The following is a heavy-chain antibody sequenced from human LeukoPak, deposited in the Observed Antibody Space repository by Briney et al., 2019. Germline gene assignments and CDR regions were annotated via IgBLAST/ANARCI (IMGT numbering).Heavy chain of an antibody. CDR3: ARQTEYYYDSSGCFDY. CDR2: IYYSGST. CDR1: GGSISSSSYY. V-gene: IGHV4-39*01. D-gene: IGHD3-22*01. Sequence: SETLSLTCTVSGGSISSSSYYWGWIRQPPGKGLEWIGSIYYSGSTYYNPSLKSRVTISVDTSKNQFSLKLSSVTAADTAVYYCARQTEYYYDSSGCFDYWGQGTLVTVSS. J-gene: IGHJ4*02.